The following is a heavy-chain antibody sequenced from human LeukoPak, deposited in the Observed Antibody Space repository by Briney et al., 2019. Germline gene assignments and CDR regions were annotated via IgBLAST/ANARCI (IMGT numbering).Heavy chain of an antibody. J-gene: IGHJ4*02. CDR2: IYHIGSP. Sequence: PSETLSLTCGVSGFSISRSYYWAWIRQPPGKGLEWIGTIYHIGSPYYSPSLGSRVTMSVDTSKNEFSLNLKSVTAADTAVYYCARAGWIITSGIDYWGQGALVTVSS. V-gene: IGHV4-38-2*01. CDR1: GFSISRSYY. CDR3: ARAGWIITSGIDY. D-gene: IGHD3-10*01.